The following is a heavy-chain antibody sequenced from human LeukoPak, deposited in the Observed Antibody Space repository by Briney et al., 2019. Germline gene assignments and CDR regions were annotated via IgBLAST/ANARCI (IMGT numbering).Heavy chain of an antibody. J-gene: IGHJ5*02. Sequence: SETLSLTCTVSGGSISSSSYYWGWLRQPPGKGLEWIGSIYYSGSAYYNPSLKSRVTISVDTSKNQFSLKLSSVTAADTAVYYCARDQDVYGSGSCWFDPWGQGTLVTVSS. V-gene: IGHV4-39*07. CDR3: ARDQDVYGSGSCWFDP. D-gene: IGHD3-10*01. CDR2: IYYSGSA. CDR1: GGSISSSSYY.